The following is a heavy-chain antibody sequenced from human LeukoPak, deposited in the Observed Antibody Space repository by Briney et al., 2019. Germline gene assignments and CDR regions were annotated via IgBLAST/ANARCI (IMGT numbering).Heavy chain of an antibody. J-gene: IGHJ4*02. CDR2: IRSKADGGTT. Sequence: KPGGSLRLSCSASGFSFTNAWMSWVRQAPGIWLEWVGRIRSKADGGTTDYTAPVKGRFSMSRDDSNNMLYLQMNSLKTEDTAVYYCTTGALDYWGQGTLVTVSS. CDR1: GFSFTNAW. D-gene: IGHD3-10*01. V-gene: IGHV3-15*01. CDR3: TTGALDY.